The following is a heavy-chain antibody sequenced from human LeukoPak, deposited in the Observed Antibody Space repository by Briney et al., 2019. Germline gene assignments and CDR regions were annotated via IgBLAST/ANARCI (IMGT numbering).Heavy chain of an antibody. Sequence: PGGSLTLSCVASGFTFSSYGMSWVRQAPGRGLEWVSAISGSGGSTYYADFVKGRFTISRDNSKNTLYLQMNSLRAEDTAVYYCARRACAYSHPYDYWGQGTLVTVSS. CDR1: GFTFSSYG. D-gene: IGHD4/OR15-4a*01. CDR3: ARRACAYSHPYDY. V-gene: IGHV3-23*01. J-gene: IGHJ4*02. CDR2: ISGSGGST.